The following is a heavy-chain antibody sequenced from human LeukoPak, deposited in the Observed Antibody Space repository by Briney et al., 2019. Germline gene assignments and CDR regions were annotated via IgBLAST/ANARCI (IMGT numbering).Heavy chain of an antibody. D-gene: IGHD1-1*01. Sequence: SGGSLRLSCAASGFTFSSYAMGWVRQAPGKGLEWVSAISGSGSGGRTYYADSVKGRFTISRDNSKNTLFLQMNSLRAEDTAVYYCAKANWDDEYILDYWGQGTLVTVSS. CDR2: ISGSGSGGRT. J-gene: IGHJ4*02. CDR1: GFTFSSYA. CDR3: AKANWDDEYILDY. V-gene: IGHV3-23*01.